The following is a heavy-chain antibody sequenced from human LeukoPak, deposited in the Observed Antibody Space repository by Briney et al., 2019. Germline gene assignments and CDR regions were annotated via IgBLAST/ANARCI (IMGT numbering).Heavy chain of an antibody. V-gene: IGHV3-30-3*01. D-gene: IGHD1-26*01. CDR3: ARVQSWETDAFDI. J-gene: IGHJ3*02. Sequence: PGRSLRLSCAASGFTFSSYAMHWVRQAPGKGLEWVAVISYDGSNKYYADSVKGRFTISRDNSKNTLYLQMNSLRAEDTAVYYCARVQSWETDAFDIWGQGTMVTVSS. CDR2: ISYDGSNK. CDR1: GFTFSSYA.